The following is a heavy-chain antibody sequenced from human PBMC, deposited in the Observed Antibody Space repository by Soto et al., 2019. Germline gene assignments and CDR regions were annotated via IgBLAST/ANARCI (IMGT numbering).Heavy chain of an antibody. CDR3: ARLCSGGSCYSVGRPA. CDR1: GGSISSSNYY. CDR2: IYYSGST. D-gene: IGHD2-15*01. J-gene: IGHJ5*02. Sequence: SETLSLTCTVSGGSISSSNYYWGWIRQPPGKGLEWIGSIYYSGSTYYNPSLKSRVTISVDTSKNQFSLKLNSVTAADTAVYYCARLCSGGSCYSVGRPAWGQGTLVTVSS. V-gene: IGHV4-39*01.